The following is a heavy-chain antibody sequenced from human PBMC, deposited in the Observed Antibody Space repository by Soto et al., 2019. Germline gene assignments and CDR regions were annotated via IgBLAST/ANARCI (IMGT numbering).Heavy chain of an antibody. Sequence: GGSLRLSCAASGFTFSSYGMHWVRQAPGKGLEWVAVIWYDGSNKYYADSVKGRFTISRDNSKNTLYLQMNSLRAEDTAVYYCARGVGCSGGSCYLLQGYYYYGMDVWGQGTTVTVSS. V-gene: IGHV3-33*01. CDR1: GFTFSSYG. CDR2: IWYDGSNK. CDR3: ARGVGCSGGSCYLLQGYYYYGMDV. D-gene: IGHD2-15*01. J-gene: IGHJ6*02.